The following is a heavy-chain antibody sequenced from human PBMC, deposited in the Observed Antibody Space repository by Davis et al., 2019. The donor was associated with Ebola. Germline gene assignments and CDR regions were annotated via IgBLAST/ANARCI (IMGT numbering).Heavy chain of an antibody. J-gene: IGHJ5*02. CDR3: GRAEYDFWSGYYSWGWFDP. CDR1: GGSISSYY. CDR2: IYYSGST. D-gene: IGHD3-3*01. Sequence: MPGGSLRLSCTVSGGSISSYYWSWIRQPPGKGLEWIGYIYYSGSTNYNPSLNSRVPISVDTSKNQFSLKLSSVTAADTAVYYCGRAEYDFWSGYYSWGWFDPWGQGTLVTVSS. V-gene: IGHV4-59*01.